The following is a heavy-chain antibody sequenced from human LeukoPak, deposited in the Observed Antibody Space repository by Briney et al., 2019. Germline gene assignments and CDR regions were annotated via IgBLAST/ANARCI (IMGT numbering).Heavy chain of an antibody. Sequence: ASVKVSCKVSGYTLTELSMHWLRQAPGKGLEWMGGFDPEDGETIYAQKFQGRVTMTEDTSTDTAYMELSSLRSEDTAVYYCATAARRGYSYGYDFWGQGTLVTVSS. J-gene: IGHJ4*02. CDR1: GYTLTELS. D-gene: IGHD5-18*01. CDR3: ATAARRGYSYGYDF. V-gene: IGHV1-24*01. CDR2: FDPEDGET.